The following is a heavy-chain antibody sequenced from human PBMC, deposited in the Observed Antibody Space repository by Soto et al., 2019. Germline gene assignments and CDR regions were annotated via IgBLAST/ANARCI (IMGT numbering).Heavy chain of an antibody. V-gene: IGHV3-11*01. Sequence: VQLVESGGGLVKPGGSLRLSCAASGFTFSDYYMSWIRQAPGKGLEWVSYISSIGSTIYYADSVKGRFTISRDNAKNSLYMQMNSLRAEDTAVYYCARMDVLRFLEWANYYYYGMDVWGQGTTVTVSS. CDR3: ARMDVLRFLEWANYYYYGMDV. CDR2: ISSIGSTI. D-gene: IGHD3-3*01. J-gene: IGHJ6*02. CDR1: GFTFSDYY.